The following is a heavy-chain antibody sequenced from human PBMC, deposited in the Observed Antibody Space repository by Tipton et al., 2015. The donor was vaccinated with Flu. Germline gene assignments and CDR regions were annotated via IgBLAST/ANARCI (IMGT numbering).Heavy chain of an antibody. CDR1: GNSFNSYW. D-gene: IGHD3-16*01. CDR3: ARHVGPKDLWAGESYFGY. J-gene: IGHJ4*02. CDR2: IYPSDSDV. Sequence: QLVQSGAEVRKPGESLKISCRGSGNSFNSYWIAWVRQMPGKGLEWMGFIYPSDSDVRYSPSFQGQVTFSADKSISTAYLQWSSLKASDTAMYYCARHVGPKDLWAGESYFGYWGQGTLVAVSS. V-gene: IGHV5-51*01.